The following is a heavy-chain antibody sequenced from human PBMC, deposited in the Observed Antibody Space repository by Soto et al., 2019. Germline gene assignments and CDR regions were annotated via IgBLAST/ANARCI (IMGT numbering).Heavy chain of an antibody. J-gene: IGHJ6*03. Sequence: ASVKVSCKASGYTFTSYGISWVRQAPGQGLEWMGWISAYNGNTNYAQKLQGRVTMTTDTSTSTAYMELRSLRSDDTAVYYCARDRIVATSEYYYYYYMDVWGKGTTVTVS. V-gene: IGHV1-18*01. CDR2: ISAYNGNT. CDR3: ARDRIVATSEYYYYYYMDV. D-gene: IGHD5-12*01. CDR1: GYTFTSYG.